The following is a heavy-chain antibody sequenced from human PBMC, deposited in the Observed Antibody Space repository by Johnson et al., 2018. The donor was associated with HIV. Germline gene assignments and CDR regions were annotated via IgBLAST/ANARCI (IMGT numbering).Heavy chain of an antibody. CDR1: GFTFYDYT. CDR3: ARGAEDDGAFDS. D-gene: IGHD3-3*01. Sequence: VQLVESGGVVVQPGGSLRLSCAASGFTFYDYTMHWVRQAPGKGLEWVSLMSWDGGSTYYADSVKGRFSISRDNSKNTLYFQMTSLRAEDTAVYYCARGAEDDGAFDSWGQGTMVIVSS. V-gene: IGHV3-43*01. J-gene: IGHJ3*02. CDR2: MSWDGGST.